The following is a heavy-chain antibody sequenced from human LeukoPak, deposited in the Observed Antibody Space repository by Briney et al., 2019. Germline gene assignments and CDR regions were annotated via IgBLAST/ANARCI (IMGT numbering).Heavy chain of an antibody. CDR1: GGSIRSSTDY. J-gene: IGHJ4*02. CDR3: ARDPSGSYWLDY. V-gene: IGHV4-39*07. Sequence: SETLSLTCTVSGGSIRSSTDYWGWIRQPPGKELEWIGSIYYSGSTYYNPSLKSRVTISVDTSKNQFSLKMSSVTAADTAVYYCARDPSGSYWLDYWGQRTLVTVSS. D-gene: IGHD3-10*01. CDR2: IYYSGST.